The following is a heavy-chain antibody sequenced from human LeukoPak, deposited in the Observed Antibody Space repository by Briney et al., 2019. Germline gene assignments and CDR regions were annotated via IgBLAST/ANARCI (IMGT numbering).Heavy chain of an antibody. V-gene: IGHV3-74*01. CDR3: VRGQLWSYYHDY. CDR1: GFTFSSYW. J-gene: IGHJ4*02. CDR2: IKGDERST. D-gene: IGHD5-18*01. Sequence: GFLRLSCSASGFTFSSYWLHWVRQAPGEGLVWVSRIKGDERSTNYADSVKGRFTISRDNAKNTVYLEMNSLRAEDTAVYYCVRGQLWSYYHDYWGQGTLVTVSS.